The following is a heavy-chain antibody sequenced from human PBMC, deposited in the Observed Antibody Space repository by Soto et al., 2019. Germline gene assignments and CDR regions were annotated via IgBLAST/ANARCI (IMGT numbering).Heavy chain of an antibody. Sequence: GASVKVSCKVSGYTLTELSMHWVRQAPGKGLEWMGGFDPEDGETIYAQKFQGRVTMTEDTSTDTAYMELSSLRSEDTAVYYCATINYYYDSSGYILAPGLNAFDIWGQGTMVTVS. D-gene: IGHD3-22*01. CDR3: ATINYYYDSSGYILAPGLNAFDI. CDR2: FDPEDGET. J-gene: IGHJ3*02. CDR1: GYTLTELS. V-gene: IGHV1-24*01.